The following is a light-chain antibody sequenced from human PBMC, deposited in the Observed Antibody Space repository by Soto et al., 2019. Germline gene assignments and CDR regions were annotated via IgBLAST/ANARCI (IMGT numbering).Light chain of an antibody. CDR3: CSYEGSSTPYV. CDR2: EGS. CDR1: SSDVGSYNL. V-gene: IGLV2-23*01. J-gene: IGLJ1*01. Sequence: QSALTQPASVSGSPGQSITISCTGTSSDVGSYNLVSWYQQHPGKAPKLMIYEGSKRPSGVSNRFSGSKSGNTASLTISGLKAEDAADYYCCSYEGSSTPYVFGTGTKVTVL.